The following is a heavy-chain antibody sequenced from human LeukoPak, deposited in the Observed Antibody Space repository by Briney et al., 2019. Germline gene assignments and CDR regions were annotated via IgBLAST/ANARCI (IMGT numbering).Heavy chain of an antibody. J-gene: IGHJ4*02. V-gene: IGHV3-48*03. CDR3: ARKTYYYGSGSYYPFDY. Sequence: QTGGSLRLSCAASGFTFGSYGMNWVRQAPGKGLEWLSYISSSGSTIYFADSVKGRFTISRDNAKNSLYLQMDSLRAEDTAVYYCARKTYYYGSGSYYPFDYWGQGTLVTVSS. D-gene: IGHD3-10*01. CDR2: ISSSGSTI. CDR1: GFTFGSYG.